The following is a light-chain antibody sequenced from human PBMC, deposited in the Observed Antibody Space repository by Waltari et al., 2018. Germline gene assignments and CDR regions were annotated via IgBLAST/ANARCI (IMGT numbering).Light chain of an antibody. V-gene: IGKV3-15*01. CDR1: QRVSTN. CDR2: GAS. CDR3: QQYNNWWT. Sequence: ELVMTQSPATLSVSPGERATLSCRARQRVSTNLAWYQQKPGQAPRPLNYGASTRATGIPARFSGSGSGTEFTLTISSLQSEDFAVYYCQQYNNWWTFGQGTKVEIK. J-gene: IGKJ1*01.